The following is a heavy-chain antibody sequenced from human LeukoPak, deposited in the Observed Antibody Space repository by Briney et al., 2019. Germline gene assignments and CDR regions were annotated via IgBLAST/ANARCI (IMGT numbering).Heavy chain of an antibody. CDR2: INHSGST. J-gene: IGHJ4*02. D-gene: IGHD3-10*01. CDR3: ARGKGNY. Sequence: SETLPLTCAVYGGSFSGYYWSWIRQPPGKGLEWIWEINHSGSTNYNPSLKSRVTISVDTSKNQFSLKLSSVTAADPAVYYCARGKGNYWGQGTLVTVSS. CDR1: GGSFSGYY. V-gene: IGHV4-34*01.